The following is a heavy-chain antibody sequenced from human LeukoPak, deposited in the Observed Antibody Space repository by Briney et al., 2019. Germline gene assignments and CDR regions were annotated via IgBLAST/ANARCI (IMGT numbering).Heavy chain of an antibody. CDR2: MNPNSGNT. Sequence: ASVKVSCKASGYTFTSYDINWVRQATGQGLEWMGWMNPNSGNTGYAQKFQGRVTMTRNTSISTAYMELSSLRSEDRAVYYCARVRCSGGSCYYYYYGMDVWGQGTTVTVSS. D-gene: IGHD2-15*01. J-gene: IGHJ6*02. CDR1: GYTFTSYD. CDR3: ARVRCSGGSCYYYYYGMDV. V-gene: IGHV1-8*01.